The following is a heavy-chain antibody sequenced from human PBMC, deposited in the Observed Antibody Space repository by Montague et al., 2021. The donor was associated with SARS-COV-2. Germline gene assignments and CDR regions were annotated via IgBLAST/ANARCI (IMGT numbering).Heavy chain of an antibody. V-gene: IGHV4-39*07. Sequence: SETLSLTCTVSGGSISSSSYYWDWIRQPPGKGLEWIGEINHSGSTNYNPSLKSRVTISVDTSKNQFSLKLSSVTAADTAVYYCARRFYDSSSSWGQGTLVTVSS. J-gene: IGHJ4*02. CDR3: ARRFYDSSSS. D-gene: IGHD3-22*01. CDR1: GGSISSSSYY. CDR2: INHSGST.